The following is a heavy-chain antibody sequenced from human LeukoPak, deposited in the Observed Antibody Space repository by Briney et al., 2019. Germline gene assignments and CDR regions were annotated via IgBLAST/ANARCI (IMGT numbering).Heavy chain of an antibody. CDR1: GGSISSYY. V-gene: IGHV4-59*12. Sequence: SETLSFTCTASGGSISSYYWSWIRQPPGKGLEWIGYIYYSGSTNYNPSLKSRVTISVDTSKNQFSLKLSSVTAADTAVYYCAAAKGFTVKTGLLPNKKTWFDPWGQGTLVTVSS. CDR2: IYYSGST. D-gene: IGHD6-25*01. J-gene: IGHJ5*02. CDR3: AAAKGFTVKTGLLPNKKTWFDP.